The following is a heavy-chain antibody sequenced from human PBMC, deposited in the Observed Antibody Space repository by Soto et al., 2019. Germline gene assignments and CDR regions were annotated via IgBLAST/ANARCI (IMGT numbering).Heavy chain of an antibody. V-gene: IGHV4-31*03. CDR3: TRANWYSEY. CDR1: GGSISSGGYY. J-gene: IGHJ4*02. Sequence: SETLSLTCTVSGGSISSGGYYWSWIRQHPGKGLEWIGYIYYSGSTYYNPSLKSRVTMSVDTSKNQLSLKLTSLTAADTAIYYCTRANWYSEYWGQRTLVTVSS. D-gene: IGHD7-27*01. CDR2: IYYSGST.